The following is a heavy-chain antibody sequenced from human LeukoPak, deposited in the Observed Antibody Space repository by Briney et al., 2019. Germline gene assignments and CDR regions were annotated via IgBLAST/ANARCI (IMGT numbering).Heavy chain of an antibody. V-gene: IGHV4-34*01. Sequence: SETLSLTCAVYLGSFSGYYWSCIRHPPAKGLECIGEINHSGSTNYNPSLKSRVTISVDTSKNQFSLKLSSVTAADTAVYYCARMGLRYYYYYMDVWGKGTTVTVSS. CDR1: LGSFSGYY. CDR3: ARMGLRYYYYYMDV. J-gene: IGHJ6*03. CDR2: INHSGST. D-gene: IGHD5-12*01.